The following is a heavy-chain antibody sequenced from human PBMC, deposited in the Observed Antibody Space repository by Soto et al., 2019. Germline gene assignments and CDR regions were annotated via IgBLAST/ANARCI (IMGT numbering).Heavy chain of an antibody. D-gene: IGHD3-10*01. V-gene: IGHV4-61*01. Sequence: SETLSLTCTVSGGSVNSDSYYWTWIRQPPGKRLEWIGSLYYSGSTNYNPSLKSRVTISVDTSKNQFSLKLSSVTAADTAVYFCASESREFSSSGGLDVWGQGTTVTVSS. CDR1: GGSVNSDSYY. CDR2: LYYSGST. CDR3: ASESREFSSSGGLDV. J-gene: IGHJ6*02.